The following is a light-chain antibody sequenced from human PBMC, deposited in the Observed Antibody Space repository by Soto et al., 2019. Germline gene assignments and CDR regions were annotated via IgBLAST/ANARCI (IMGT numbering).Light chain of an antibody. J-gene: IGKJ3*01. V-gene: IGKV1-8*01. Sequence: AIRMTQSPSSFSASTGDRVTITCRASQGISSYLAWYQQKPGKAPKLLIYAASTLQSGVPSRFSGSGSGTDFTLTISRLQPEDFATYYCQQSYRTPLTFGPGTKVDIK. CDR2: AAS. CDR1: QGISSY. CDR3: QQSYRTPLT.